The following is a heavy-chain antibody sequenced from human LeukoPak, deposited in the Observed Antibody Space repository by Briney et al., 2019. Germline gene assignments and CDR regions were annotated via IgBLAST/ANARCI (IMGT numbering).Heavy chain of an antibody. CDR2: ISYDGSNK. D-gene: IGHD6-19*01. J-gene: IGHJ5*02. V-gene: IGHV3-30*04. CDR3: ARDGLGGWHNWFDP. Sequence: PGGSLRLSCAASGFTFSSYAMHWVRQAPGKGLEWVAVISYDGSNKYYADSVKGRFTISRDNSKNTLYLQMNSLRAEDTAVYYCARDGLGGWHNWFDPWGQGTLVTVSS. CDR1: GFTFSSYA.